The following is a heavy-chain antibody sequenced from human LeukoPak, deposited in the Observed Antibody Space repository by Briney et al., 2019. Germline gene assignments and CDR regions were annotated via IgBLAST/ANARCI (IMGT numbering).Heavy chain of an antibody. CDR2: IWYDGSNK. V-gene: IGHV3-33*01. CDR1: GFTFRSYG. CDR3: ARDPLGPRRYSWGYFDY. D-gene: IGHD1-1*01. J-gene: IGHJ4*02. Sequence: SGGSLRLSCAASGFTFRSYGMHWVRQAPGKGLEWVAVIWYDGSNKYYADSVKGRFTISRDNSKNTLYLQMNSLRAEDTAVYYCARDPLGPRRYSWGYFDYLGQGTLVTVSS.